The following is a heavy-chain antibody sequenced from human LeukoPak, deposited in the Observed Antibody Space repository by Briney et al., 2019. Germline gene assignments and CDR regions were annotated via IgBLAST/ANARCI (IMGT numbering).Heavy chain of an antibody. Sequence: GGSLRLSCAASGFSFDNYGMHWVRQAPGKGLEWVAGMWYGDDKYYADSVKGRFTISRDNSKNTLYLQMNSLRAEDTAVYYCAKDILVVPALDYWGQGTLVTVSS. CDR3: AKDILVVPALDY. J-gene: IGHJ4*02. CDR2: MWYGDDK. D-gene: IGHD2-2*01. CDR1: GFSFDNYG. V-gene: IGHV3-30*02.